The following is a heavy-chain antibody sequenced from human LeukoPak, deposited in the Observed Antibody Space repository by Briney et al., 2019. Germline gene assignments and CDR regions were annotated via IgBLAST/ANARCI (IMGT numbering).Heavy chain of an antibody. D-gene: IGHD3-3*01. CDR2: TYYRSKWYN. CDR1: GDSVSSNSAA. J-gene: IGHJ6*03. V-gene: IGHV6-1*01. Sequence: SQTLSLTCAISGDSVSSNSAAWNWIRQSPSRGLEWLGRTYYRSKWYNDYAVSVKSRITINPDTSKNQFSLQLNSVTPEDTAVYYCARATLTIFGVVSLYYMDVWGKGTTVTVPS. CDR3: ARATLTIFGVVSLYYMDV.